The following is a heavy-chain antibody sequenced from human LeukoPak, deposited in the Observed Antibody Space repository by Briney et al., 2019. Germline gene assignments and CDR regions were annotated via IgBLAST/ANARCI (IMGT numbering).Heavy chain of an antibody. D-gene: IGHD6-13*01. CDR3: ARGRIAAASTYYFDY. V-gene: IGHV4-34*01. J-gene: IGHJ4*02. CDR1: GGSFSGYY. Sequence: SETLSLTCAAYGGSFSGYYWSWIRQPPGKGLEWIGEINHSGSTNYNPSLKSRVTISVDTSKNQFSLKMRSVTAADTAVYYCARGRIAAASTYYFDYWGQGSLVTVSS. CDR2: INHSGST.